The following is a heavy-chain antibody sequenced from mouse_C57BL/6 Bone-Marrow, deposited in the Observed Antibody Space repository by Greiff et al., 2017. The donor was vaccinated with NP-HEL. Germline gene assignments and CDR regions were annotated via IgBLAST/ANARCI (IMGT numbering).Heavy chain of an antibody. D-gene: IGHD2-2*01. CDR2: IYPRDGST. CDR3: ARNLLWLRRYFDV. CDR1: GYTFTSYD. V-gene: IGHV1-85*01. Sequence: QVHVKQSGPELVKPGASVKLSCKASGYTFTSYDINWVKQRPGQGLEWIGWIYPRDGSTKYNEKFKGKATLTVDTSSSTAYMELHSLTSEDSAVYFCARNLLWLRRYFDVWGTGTTVTVSS. J-gene: IGHJ1*03.